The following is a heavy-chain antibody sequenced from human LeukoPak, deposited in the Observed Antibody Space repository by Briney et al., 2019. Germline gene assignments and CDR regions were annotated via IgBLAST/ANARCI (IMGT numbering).Heavy chain of an antibody. J-gene: IGHJ4*02. CDR3: ARATLPYDSSGYYYVEQRVVFDY. CDR2: IYYSGST. CDR1: GVSVSSGSYY. V-gene: IGHV4-61*01. D-gene: IGHD3-22*01. Sequence: PSETLSLTCTVSGVSVSSGSYYWRWIRQPPGKGLEWIGYIYYSGSTNYNPFLKSRVTISVDTSKNQFSLKLSSVTAADTAVYYCARATLPYDSSGYYYVEQRVVFDYWGQGTLVTVSS.